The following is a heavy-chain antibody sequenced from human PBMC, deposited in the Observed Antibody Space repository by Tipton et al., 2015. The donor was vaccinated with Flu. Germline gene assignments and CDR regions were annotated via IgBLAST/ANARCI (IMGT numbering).Heavy chain of an antibody. CDR1: GYSISSGFY. Sequence: TLSLTCTVSGYSISSGFYWGWIRQPPGKGLEWIGNIYHSGSTFYNPSLKSRVTISVDTSKNQSSLKLSSATAADTAVYYCARGDGYNFDYWGQGTLVTVSS. V-gene: IGHV4-38-2*02. D-gene: IGHD5-24*01. CDR2: IYHSGST. CDR3: ARGDGYNFDY. J-gene: IGHJ4*02.